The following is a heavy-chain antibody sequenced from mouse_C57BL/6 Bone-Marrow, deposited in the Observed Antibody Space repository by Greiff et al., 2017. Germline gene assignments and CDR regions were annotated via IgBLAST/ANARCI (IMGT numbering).Heavy chain of an antibody. D-gene: IGHD2-4*01. V-gene: IGHV1-64*01. CDR1: GYTFTNYW. Sequence: QVQLQQPGAELVKPGASVKLSCKASGYTFTNYWMHWVKQRPGQGLEWIGMMHPNGGSPDYNEKFKSEATLSVDKSSRAAYMARSSLTSEDSAVYYCARSYDYDDYTMDYWGQGTSVTVSS. CDR3: ARSYDYDDYTMDY. J-gene: IGHJ4*01. CDR2: MHPNGGSP.